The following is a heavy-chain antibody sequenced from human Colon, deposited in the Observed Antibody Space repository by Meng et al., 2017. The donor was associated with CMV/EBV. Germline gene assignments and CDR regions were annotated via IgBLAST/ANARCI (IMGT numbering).Heavy chain of an antibody. J-gene: IGHJ5*02. V-gene: IGHV3-66*01. CDR1: GFSVRNNY. CDR2: IYDTGRT. D-gene: IGHD2-21*02. CDR3: ARNRLECGGDCYFADS. Sequence: SGFSVRNNYVSWVRQGPGKGLEWVSVIYDTGRTYYADSVKGRFTVSRDESKNTVFLQMNNLRAEDTAVYYCARNRLECGGDCYFADSWGQGTLVTVSS.